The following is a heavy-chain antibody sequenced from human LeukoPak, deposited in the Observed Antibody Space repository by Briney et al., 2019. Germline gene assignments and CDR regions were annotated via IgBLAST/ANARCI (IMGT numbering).Heavy chain of an antibody. J-gene: IGHJ4*02. D-gene: IGHD6-13*01. CDR3: AKSSDRSSWYGPWEY. CDR2: INPDGSTA. V-gene: IGHV3-74*01. Sequence: GGSLRLSCAASEFTFSTYWMHWVRQAPGKGLVWVSRINPDGSTASYAGSVEGRFTISRDNAKNTLYLQMNSLRADDTAVYYCAKSSDRSSWYGPWEYWGQGTLVTVSS. CDR1: EFTFSTYW.